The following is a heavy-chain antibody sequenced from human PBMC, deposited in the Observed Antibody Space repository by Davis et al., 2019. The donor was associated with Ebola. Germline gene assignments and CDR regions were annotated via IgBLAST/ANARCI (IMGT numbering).Heavy chain of an antibody. Sequence: GSLRLSCAVYGGSFSGYYWSWIRQPPGKGLEWIGEINHSGSTNYNPSLKSRVTISVDTSKNQFSLKLSFVTAADTAVYYCARERRYCSSTSCFYYYGMDVWGQGTTVTVSS. CDR1: GGSFSGYY. CDR3: ARERRYCSSTSCFYYYGMDV. V-gene: IGHV4-34*01. D-gene: IGHD2-2*01. CDR2: INHSGST. J-gene: IGHJ6*02.